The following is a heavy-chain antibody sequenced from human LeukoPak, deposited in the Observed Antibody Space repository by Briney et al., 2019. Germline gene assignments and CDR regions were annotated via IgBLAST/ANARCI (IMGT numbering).Heavy chain of an antibody. V-gene: IGHV3-9*01. J-gene: IGHJ4*02. D-gene: IGHD6-19*01. CDR1: GFRFDDYA. CDR2: ISWNNGRI. Sequence: PGGSLRLSCVASGFRFDDYAMHWVRQVPGKGLEWVSGISWNNGRIDYADSVKGRFTISRDNAKNSLYLQMNSLTVEDTALYYCTKTRRAVGGYNFDSRGQGTLVTVSS. CDR3: TKTRRAVGGYNFDS.